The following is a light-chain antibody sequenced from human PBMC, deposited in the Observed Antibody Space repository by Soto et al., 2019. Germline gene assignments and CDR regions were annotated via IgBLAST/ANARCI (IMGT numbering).Light chain of an antibody. CDR2: GAS. J-gene: IGKJ1*01. CDR1: QSFNSIY. Sequence: VWSQSLGTASLNPGERATLSGRASQSFNSIYLAWYQQKPCQAPRLLIYGASSRATGIPDRFSGSGSGTDFTLTISRMEPEDFAVYSCHQYDSWPVGQGTKV. CDR3: HQYDSWP. V-gene: IGKV3-20*01.